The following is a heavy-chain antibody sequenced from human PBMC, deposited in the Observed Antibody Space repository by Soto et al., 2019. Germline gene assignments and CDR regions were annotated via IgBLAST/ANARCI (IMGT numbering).Heavy chain of an antibody. D-gene: IGHD3-3*01. CDR2: IYSGGST. V-gene: IGHV3-53*02. CDR1: GFTVSSNY. J-gene: IGHJ6*02. Sequence: EVQLVETGGGLIQPGGSLRLPCAASGFTVSSNYMSWVRQAPGKGLEWASVIYSGGSTYYADSVKGRFTISRDNSKNTLYLQMNSLRAEDTAVYYCAREYYDFWSGYYTGMDVWGQGTTVTVSS. CDR3: AREYYDFWSGYYTGMDV.